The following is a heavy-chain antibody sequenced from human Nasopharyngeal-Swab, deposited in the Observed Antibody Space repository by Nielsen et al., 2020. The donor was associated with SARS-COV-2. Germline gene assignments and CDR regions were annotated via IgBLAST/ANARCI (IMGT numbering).Heavy chain of an antibody. V-gene: IGHV4-39*01. CDR3: ASCLGDAFDI. J-gene: IGHJ3*02. CDR2: IYYSGSA. Sequence: WIRQPPGKGLEWIGSIYYSGSAYYNPSLKSRVTISVDTSKIQFSLKLISVTAADTAVYYCASCLGDAFDIWGRGTMVTVSS.